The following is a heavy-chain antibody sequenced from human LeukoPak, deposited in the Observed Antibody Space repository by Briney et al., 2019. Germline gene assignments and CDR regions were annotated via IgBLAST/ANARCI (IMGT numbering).Heavy chain of an antibody. D-gene: IGHD3-10*01. Sequence: VGSLRLSCTASGFTFSNYWMNWVRQAPGKGLQWVGNMKEDGSDKSYVDSVKGRFTIYRNNAKNTLYLQINSLRAEYTAVYCCTRGSSNACDIWGQGTMVAVSS. V-gene: IGHV3-7*05. J-gene: IGHJ3*02. CDR2: MKEDGSDK. CDR3: TRGSSNACDI. CDR1: GFTFSNYW.